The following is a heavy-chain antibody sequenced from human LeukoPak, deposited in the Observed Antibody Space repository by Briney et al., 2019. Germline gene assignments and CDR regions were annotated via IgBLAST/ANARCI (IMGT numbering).Heavy chain of an antibody. J-gene: IGHJ6*04. CDR1: GFTFSSYW. Sequence: PGGSLRLSCAASGFTFSSYWVHWVRQVPGKGLVWVSHINNDGSSTSYADSVKGRFTISRDNAKNTLYLQMNSLRDEDTAVYYCAELGITMIGGVWGKGTTVTISS. D-gene: IGHD3-10*02. V-gene: IGHV3-74*01. CDR3: AELGITMIGGV. CDR2: INNDGSST.